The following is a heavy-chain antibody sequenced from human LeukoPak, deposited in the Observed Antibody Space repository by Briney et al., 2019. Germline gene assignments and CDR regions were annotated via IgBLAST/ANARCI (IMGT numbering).Heavy chain of an antibody. CDR1: GGSISSNSYY. J-gene: IGHJ4*02. V-gene: IGHV4-39*07. D-gene: IGHD6-19*01. CDR2: INHSGST. Sequence: SETLSLTCTVSGGSISSNSYYWGWIRQPPGKGLEWIGEINHSGSTNYNPSLKSRVTISVDTSKNQFSLKLSSVTAADTAVYYCARKTSIAVAGVDYWGQGTLVTVSS. CDR3: ARKTSIAVAGVDY.